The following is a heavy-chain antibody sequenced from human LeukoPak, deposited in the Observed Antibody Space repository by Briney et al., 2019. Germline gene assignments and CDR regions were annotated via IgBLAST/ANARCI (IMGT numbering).Heavy chain of an antibody. D-gene: IGHD6-19*01. CDR2: SYPNSGDA. J-gene: IGHJ4*02. Sequence: ASVKVSCKTSGYTFTAYYMHWVRQAPGQGLEWMGWSYPNSGDANFAQKFQGRVTMTRDTSISTAYMELSSLRSEDTAVYYCARGPHTSGWPQQYYWGQGTLVTVSS. CDR1: GYTFTAYY. CDR3: ARGPHTSGWPQQYY. V-gene: IGHV1-2*02.